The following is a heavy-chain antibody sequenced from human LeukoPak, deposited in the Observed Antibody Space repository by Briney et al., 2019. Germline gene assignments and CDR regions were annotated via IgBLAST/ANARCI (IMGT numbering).Heavy chain of an antibody. V-gene: IGHV3-30*02. CDR1: GFTFTTYA. CDR3: AKGDSD. Sequence: GGSLRLSCAVSGFTFTTYAMHWVRQAPGKGLEWVAFIRSDESNEYYADSVKGRFTISRDNSKNTLYLQMNSLRTEDTAVYYCAKGDSDWGQGTLVTVSS. J-gene: IGHJ4*02. CDR2: IRSDESNE. D-gene: IGHD2-15*01.